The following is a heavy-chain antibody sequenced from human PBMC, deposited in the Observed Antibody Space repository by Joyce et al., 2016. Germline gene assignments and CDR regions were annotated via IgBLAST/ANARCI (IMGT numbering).Heavy chain of an antibody. CDR3: ARSQWLAPLMY. D-gene: IGHD6-19*01. J-gene: IGHJ4*02. CDR1: GGPFRGFF. V-gene: IGHV4-34*01. Sequence: QVQLQQWGAGLLKPSETLSLTCAVSGGPFRGFFWTWVRQPPGKGLDGIGEINNWGCNNDNPSRKTRVTFSVDTSKNQFSLKLTSLSAADTAVYYCARSQWLAPLMYWGQGTPVTVSS. CDR2: INNWGCN.